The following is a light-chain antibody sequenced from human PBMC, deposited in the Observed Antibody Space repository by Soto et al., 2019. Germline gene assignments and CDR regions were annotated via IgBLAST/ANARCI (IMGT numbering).Light chain of an antibody. V-gene: IGKV3-15*01. J-gene: IGKJ1*01. CDR3: QQYNNWPPWT. CDR2: GAS. CDR1: QSVSSN. Sequence: EIVMSQAPATLSASKGERATLSCRASQSVSSNLAWYQQKPGQAPRLLIYGASTRATGIPARFSGSGSGTEFTLTISSLQSEDFAVYYCQQYNNWPPWTFGQGSNVDVK.